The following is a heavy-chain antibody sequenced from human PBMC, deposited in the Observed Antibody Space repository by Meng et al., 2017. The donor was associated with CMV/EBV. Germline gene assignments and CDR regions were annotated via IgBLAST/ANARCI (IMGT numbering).Heavy chain of an antibody. CDR3: ARGGTAAPLDY. J-gene: IGHJ4*02. Sequence: SCQASGYTFISYYLHWVRQAPGQGLEWMGIINPSGGSTSYAQKFQGRVTMTRDTSTSTVYMELSSLRSEDTAVYYCARGGTAAPLDYWGQGTLVTVSS. D-gene: IGHD2-21*02. CDR2: INPSGGST. CDR1: GYTFISYY. V-gene: IGHV1-46*01.